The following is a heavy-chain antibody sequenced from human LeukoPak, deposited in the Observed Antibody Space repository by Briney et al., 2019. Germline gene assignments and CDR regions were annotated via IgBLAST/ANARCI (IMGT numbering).Heavy chain of an antibody. J-gene: IGHJ4*02. Sequence: PSETLSLTCTVSGGSISSGSYYWSWSRQPAGKGLEWIGRIYTSGSTNYNPSLKSRVTISVDTSKNQFSLKLSSVTAADTAVYYCARNYYDSSGYYYPFDYWGQGTLVTVSS. V-gene: IGHV4-61*02. CDR1: GGSISSGSYY. CDR3: ARNYYDSSGYYYPFDY. D-gene: IGHD3-22*01. CDR2: IYTSGST.